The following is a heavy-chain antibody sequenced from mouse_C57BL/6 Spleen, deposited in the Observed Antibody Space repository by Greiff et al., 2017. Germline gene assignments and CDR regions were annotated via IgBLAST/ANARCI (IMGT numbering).Heavy chain of an antibody. J-gene: IGHJ1*03. CDR1: GYAFSSYW. CDR2: IYPGDGDT. Sequence: QVQLKQSGAELVKPGASVKISCKASGYAFSSYWMNWVKQRPGKGLEWIGQIYPGDGDTNYNGKFKGKATLTADKSSSTAYMQLSSLTSEDSAVYFCARRFDYYGSSYGYFDVWGTGTTVTVSS. D-gene: IGHD1-1*01. V-gene: IGHV1-80*01. CDR3: ARRFDYYGSSYGYFDV.